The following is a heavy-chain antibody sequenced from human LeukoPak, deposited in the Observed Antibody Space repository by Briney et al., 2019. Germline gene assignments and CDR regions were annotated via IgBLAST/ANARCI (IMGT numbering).Heavy chain of an antibody. V-gene: IGHV3-30*18. J-gene: IGHJ4*02. D-gene: IGHD3-22*01. Sequence: PGGSLRLSCAASGFTFSSYGMHWVRQAPGKGLEWVAVISYDGSNKYYADSVKGRFTISRDNSKNTLYLQMNSLRAEDTAVYYCAKASDYDSSGYYSYPEYWGQGTLVTVSS. CDR2: ISYDGSNK. CDR1: GFTFSSYG. CDR3: AKASDYDSSGYYSYPEY.